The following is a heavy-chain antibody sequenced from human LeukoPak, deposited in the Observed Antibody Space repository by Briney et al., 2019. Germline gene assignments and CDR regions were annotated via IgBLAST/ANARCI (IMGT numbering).Heavy chain of an antibody. D-gene: IGHD3-10*02. Sequence: GGSLRLSCAASGFTFSSYTMNWVRQAPGKGLEWVSSITSSSSYIYYADSVKGRFTISRDNAKNSLCLQMNSLRAEDTAVYYCAELGITMIGGVWGKGTTVTISS. V-gene: IGHV3-21*01. CDR3: AELGITMIGGV. CDR2: ITSSSSYI. J-gene: IGHJ6*04. CDR1: GFTFSSYT.